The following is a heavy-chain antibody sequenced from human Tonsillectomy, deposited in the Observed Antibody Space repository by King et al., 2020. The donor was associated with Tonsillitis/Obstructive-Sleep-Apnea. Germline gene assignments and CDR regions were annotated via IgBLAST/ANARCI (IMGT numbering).Heavy chain of an antibody. CDR2: IKSKTDGGTT. CDR1: GFTFSNAW. Sequence: VQLVESGGGLLKPGGSLRLSCVVSGFTFSNAWMSWVRQAPGKGLEWVGRIKSKTDGGTTDYAAPVKGRLSIARDDSKNTLYLQVNSLKTEDTAMYYCTGRNQFDYWGRGTLVTVSS. D-gene: IGHD1-14*01. V-gene: IGHV3-15*01. J-gene: IGHJ4*02. CDR3: TGRNQFDY.